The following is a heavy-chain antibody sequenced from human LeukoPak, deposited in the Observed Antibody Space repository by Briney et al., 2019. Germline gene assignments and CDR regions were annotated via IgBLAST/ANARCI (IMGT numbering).Heavy chain of an antibody. CDR2: IYPGDSDT. CDR3: ARHLYSSGGSCYPRGYYYYMDV. CDR1: GYIFTSYW. D-gene: IGHD2-15*01. Sequence: GESLKISCKGSGYIFTSYWIGWVRQMPGKGLEWMGIIYPGDSDTRYSPSFQGQVTISADKSISTAYLQWSSLKASDTAMYYCARHLYSSGGSCYPRGYYYYMDVWGKGTTVTVSS. J-gene: IGHJ6*03. V-gene: IGHV5-51*01.